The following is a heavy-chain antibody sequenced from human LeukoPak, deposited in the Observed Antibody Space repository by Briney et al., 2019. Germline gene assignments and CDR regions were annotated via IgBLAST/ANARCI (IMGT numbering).Heavy chain of an antibody. D-gene: IGHD4-11*01. CDR2: ISSSGSTI. CDR1: GFTFTDYY. V-gene: IGHV3-11*01. CDR3: ARDRAVTTAYGMDV. Sequence: GGSLRLSGAASGFTFTDYYMSWIRQAPGKGLEWVSYISSSGSTIYYADSVKGRFTISRDNAKNSLYLQMNSLRAEDTAVYYCARDRAVTTAYGMDVWGQGTTVTVSS. J-gene: IGHJ6*02.